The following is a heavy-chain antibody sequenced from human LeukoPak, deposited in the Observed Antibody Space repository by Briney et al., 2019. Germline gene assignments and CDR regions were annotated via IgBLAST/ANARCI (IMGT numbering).Heavy chain of an antibody. V-gene: IGHV1-18*01. D-gene: IGHD6-13*01. J-gene: IGHJ4*02. CDR2: ISAYNGNT. CDR3: ARDFQQPQYFDY. Sequence: ASVKVSCKASGYTFTSYGISWVRHPPGQGLEWMGWISAYNGNTNYAQKLQGRVTMTTDTSTSTAYMELRSLRSDDTAVYYCARDFQQPQYFDYWGQGTLVTVSS. CDR1: GYTFTSYG.